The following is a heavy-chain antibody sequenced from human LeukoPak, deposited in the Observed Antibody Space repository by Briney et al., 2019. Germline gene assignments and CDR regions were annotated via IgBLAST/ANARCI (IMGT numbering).Heavy chain of an antibody. V-gene: IGHV4-34*01. Sequence: SETLSLTCAVYGGSFSGYFWSWIRQPPGKGLEWIGEINHSASTNSSPSLKSRVTISLDTSKNQFSLKLSSVTAADTAVYYCVQYGGIRQYYYYYGMDVWGQGTTVTVSS. CDR3: VQYGGIRQYYYYYGMDV. CDR1: GGSFSGYF. J-gene: IGHJ6*02. CDR2: INHSAST. D-gene: IGHD4-23*01.